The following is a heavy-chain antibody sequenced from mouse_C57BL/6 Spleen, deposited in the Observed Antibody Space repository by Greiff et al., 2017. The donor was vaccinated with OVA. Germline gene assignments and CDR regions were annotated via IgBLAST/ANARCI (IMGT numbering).Heavy chain of an antibody. CDR3: ARYGYHFYEAMDY. V-gene: IGHV1-55*01. Sequence: QVQLQQPGAELVKPGASVKMSCKASGYTFTSYWITWVKQRPGQGLEWIGDIYPGSGSTNYNEKFKSKATLTVDTSSSTAYMQLSSLTSEDSAVYYCARYGYHFYEAMDYWGQGTSVTVSS. D-gene: IGHD2-2*01. CDR2: IYPGSGST. J-gene: IGHJ4*01. CDR1: GYTFTSYW.